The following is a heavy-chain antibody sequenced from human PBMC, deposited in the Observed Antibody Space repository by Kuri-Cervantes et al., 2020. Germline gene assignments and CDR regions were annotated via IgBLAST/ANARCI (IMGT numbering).Heavy chain of an antibody. V-gene: IGHV3-30*02. J-gene: IGHJ6*03. CDR1: GITFSRYG. CDR3: AKDSIPSYYHYYMDV. D-gene: IGHD2/OR15-2a*01. Sequence: GESLKISCAASGITFSRYGMHWVRQAPGKGLEWVAVIWYDGSDKYYVDSVKGRFTISRDNSKNTLYLQMNSLRAEDTAVYYCAKDSIPSYYHYYMDVWGKGTTVTVSS. CDR2: IWYDGSDK.